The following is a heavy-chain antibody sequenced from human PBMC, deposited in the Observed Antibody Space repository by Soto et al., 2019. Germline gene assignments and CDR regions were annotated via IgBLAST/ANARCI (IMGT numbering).Heavy chain of an antibody. Sequence: EVKLVASGGGLVKPGGSLRLSCAASGFTFSSYSMNWVRQAPGKGLEWVSSISSSRGYTSYADSVKGRFTISRDNAKNSLYLQIDSLRAEDTAVYYCARGRSLNTNMDYWGQGALVTVSS. V-gene: IGHV3-21*01. D-gene: IGHD2-15*01. CDR2: ISSSRGYT. CDR3: ARGRSLNTNMDY. J-gene: IGHJ4*02. CDR1: GFTFSSYS.